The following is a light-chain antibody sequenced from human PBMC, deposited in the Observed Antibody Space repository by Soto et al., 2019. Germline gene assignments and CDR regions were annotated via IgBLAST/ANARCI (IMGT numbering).Light chain of an antibody. CDR3: ISYTGSSTLV. CDR2: EVS. CDR1: SSDVGGYNY. Sequence: QSALTQPASVSGSPGQSITISCTGTSSDVGGYNYVSWYQQHPGKAPKLMIYEVSNRPSGVSNRFSGSKSGNTASLTISGLQAEDEADYYCISYTGSSTLVFGGGTKVTVL. J-gene: IGLJ3*02. V-gene: IGLV2-14*01.